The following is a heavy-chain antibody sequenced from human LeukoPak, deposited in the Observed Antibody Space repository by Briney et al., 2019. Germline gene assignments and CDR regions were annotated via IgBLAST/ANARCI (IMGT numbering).Heavy chain of an antibody. CDR2: ISSSSSYI. Sequence: PGGSLRLSCAASGFTFSSYSMNWVRQAPGKGLEWVSSISSSSSYIYYADSVKGRFTISRDNSKNTLYLQMNGLRAEDTAVYYCAKDRGVTRPFDYWGQGTLVTVSS. J-gene: IGHJ4*02. D-gene: IGHD5-18*01. V-gene: IGHV3-21*04. CDR3: AKDRGVTRPFDY. CDR1: GFTFSSYS.